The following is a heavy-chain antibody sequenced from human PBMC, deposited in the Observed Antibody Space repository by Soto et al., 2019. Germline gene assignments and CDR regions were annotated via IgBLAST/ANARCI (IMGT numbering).Heavy chain of an antibody. V-gene: IGHV3-23*01. CDR3: AKVSSNELIVLMVYANFAY. Sequence: PGGSLRLSCAASGFTFSSYAMSWVRQAPGKGLEWVSAISGSGGSTYYADSVKGRFTISRDNSKNTLYLQMNSLRAEDTAVYYCAKVSSNELIVLMVYANFAYWGQGTLVTVSS. J-gene: IGHJ4*02. D-gene: IGHD2-8*01. CDR1: GFTFSSYA. CDR2: ISGSGGST.